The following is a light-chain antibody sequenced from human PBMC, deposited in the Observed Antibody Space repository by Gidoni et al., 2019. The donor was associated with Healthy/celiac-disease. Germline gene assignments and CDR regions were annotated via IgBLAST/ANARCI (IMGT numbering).Light chain of an antibody. J-gene: IGKJ5*01. Sequence: DIQLPQSPSSLSASVGDRVTIACRANQSSSSYLNWYQQKPGKAPKLLIYAASSLQSGVPSRFSGSGSGTDFTLTISSLQPEDFATYYCQQSYSTPITFXEXTRLEIK. CDR3: QQSYSTPIT. CDR1: QSSSSY. V-gene: IGKV1-39*01. CDR2: AAS.